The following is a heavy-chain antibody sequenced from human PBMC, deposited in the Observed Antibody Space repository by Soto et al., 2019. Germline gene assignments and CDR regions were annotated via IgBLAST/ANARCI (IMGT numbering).Heavy chain of an antibody. J-gene: IGHJ6*02. Sequence: QVQLVQSGVEVREPGASVKVSCKAVRYIFTNYGVSWVRQAPGQGLEWMGGITTYNGNTEYAQKFQGRVTMTTDASTSTAYMELGSMRSDDTAIYYCARALTVYGMDVWGQGTTVTVSS. V-gene: IGHV1-18*01. CDR3: ARALTVYGMDV. CDR1: RYIFTNYG. CDR2: ITTYNGNT.